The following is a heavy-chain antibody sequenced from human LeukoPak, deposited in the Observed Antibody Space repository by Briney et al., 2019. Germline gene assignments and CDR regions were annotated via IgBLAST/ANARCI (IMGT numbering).Heavy chain of an antibody. CDR3: ARGITMVRGSRGMDV. Sequence: GRSLRLSCAASGFTFSSYAMHWVRQAPGKGLEWVSSISSSSSYIYYADSVKGRFTIPRDNAKNSLYLQMNSLRAEDTAVYYCARGITMVRGSRGMDVWGQGTTVTVSS. CDR1: GFTFSSYA. D-gene: IGHD3-10*01. CDR2: ISSSSSYI. V-gene: IGHV3-21*01. J-gene: IGHJ6*02.